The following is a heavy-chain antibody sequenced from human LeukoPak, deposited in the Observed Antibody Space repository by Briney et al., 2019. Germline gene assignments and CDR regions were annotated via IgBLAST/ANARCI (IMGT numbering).Heavy chain of an antibody. CDR3: AREAVTRNYFDY. Sequence: RGSHSLSCAASGFTVSRNYMTWVRQAPGKGLEWVSVIYSGGSTYYADYVKGRFTISRDNSKNTLYLQMNSLRAEDTAVYYCAREAVTRNYFDYWGQGTLVTVSS. J-gene: IGHJ4*02. D-gene: IGHD4-17*01. CDR2: IYSGGST. CDR1: GFTVSRNY. V-gene: IGHV3-53*01.